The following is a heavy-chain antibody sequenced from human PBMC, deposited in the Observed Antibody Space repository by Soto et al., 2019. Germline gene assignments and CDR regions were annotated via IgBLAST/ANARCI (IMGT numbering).Heavy chain of an antibody. D-gene: IGHD6-6*01. J-gene: IGHJ6*02. V-gene: IGHV5-51*01. CDR2: IYPGDSDT. Sequence: GESMKFSWKCAGYSFTSYLIGWVRPLPGKGLEWMGIIYPGDSDTRYSPSFQGQVTISADKSISTAYLQWSSLKASDTAMYYCARRKALSSVYGMDVCGQGTTVTVSS. CDR1: GYSFTSYL. CDR3: ARRKALSSVYGMDV.